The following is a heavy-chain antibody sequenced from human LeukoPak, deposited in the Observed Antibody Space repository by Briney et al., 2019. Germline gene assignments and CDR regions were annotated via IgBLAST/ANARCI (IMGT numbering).Heavy chain of an antibody. J-gene: IGHJ4*02. CDR2: ISYDGSNK. Sequence: GGSLRLSCAASGFTFSTYGMHWVRQAPGKGLEWVAVISYDGSNKYYADSVKGRFTISRDNSKNTVYLQMNSPRIEDTAVYYCAKDLEGISVGGLRAYWGQGTLVTVSS. V-gene: IGHV3-30*18. D-gene: IGHD6-19*01. CDR1: GFTFSTYG. CDR3: AKDLEGISVGGLRAY.